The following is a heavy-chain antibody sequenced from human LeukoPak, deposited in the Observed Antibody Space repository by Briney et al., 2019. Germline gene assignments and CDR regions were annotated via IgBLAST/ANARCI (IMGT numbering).Heavy chain of an antibody. Sequence: GGSLRLSCAASGFTFSTNYMSWARQAPGKGLEWVSVIYSGGSPYYADSVKGRFTISRDNSKNTLYLQMNSLRAEDTAVYYCARDHSIAAAGIYYGMDVWGQGTTVTVSS. J-gene: IGHJ6*02. CDR2: IYSGGSP. D-gene: IGHD6-13*01. CDR1: GFTFSTNY. V-gene: IGHV3-53*01. CDR3: ARDHSIAAAGIYYGMDV.